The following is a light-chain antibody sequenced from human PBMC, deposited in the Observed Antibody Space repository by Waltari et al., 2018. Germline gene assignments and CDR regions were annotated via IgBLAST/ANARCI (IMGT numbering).Light chain of an antibody. J-gene: IGLJ3*02. Sequence: NFMLSQPTSVSKYPWTTVAISCTSSSGDIASHSVYWNQQRPGSAPTTVIYEYNQRPSGVPDLFSGSIDSSSNSASLTISGLKTEDEADYYCQSYDSSNLWVFGGGTKLTVL. CDR2: EYN. CDR3: QSYDSSNLWV. V-gene: IGLV6-57*02. CDR1: SGDIASHS.